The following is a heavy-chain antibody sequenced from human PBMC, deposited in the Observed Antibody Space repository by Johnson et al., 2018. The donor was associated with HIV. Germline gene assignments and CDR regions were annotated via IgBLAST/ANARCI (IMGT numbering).Heavy chain of an antibody. J-gene: IGHJ3*02. CDR2: ISSSGTTV. CDR1: GFTFSDYY. Sequence: QVQLVESGGGLVKPGGSLRLSCAASGFTFSDYYMSWIRQAPGKGLEWVSYISSSGTTVYYADSVKGRFSISRDNAKHSLSLHMNSLRADDTAVYYCARDRGYWDAFDIWGQGTMVTVSS. D-gene: IGHD3-22*01. V-gene: IGHV3-11*04. CDR3: ARDRGYWDAFDI.